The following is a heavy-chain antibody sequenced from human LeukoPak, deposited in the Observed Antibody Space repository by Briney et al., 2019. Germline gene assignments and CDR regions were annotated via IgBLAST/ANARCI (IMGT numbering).Heavy chain of an antibody. Sequence: GGSLRLSCAASGFTFDDYAMHWVRQAPGKGLECVSLISGDGGSTYYADSVKGRFTISRDNSKNSLYLQMNSLRPEDTASYYCAKDAVAGTADYWGQGTLVTVSS. D-gene: IGHD6-19*01. CDR2: ISGDGGST. CDR3: AKDAVAGTADY. CDR1: GFTFDDYA. V-gene: IGHV3-43*02. J-gene: IGHJ4*02.